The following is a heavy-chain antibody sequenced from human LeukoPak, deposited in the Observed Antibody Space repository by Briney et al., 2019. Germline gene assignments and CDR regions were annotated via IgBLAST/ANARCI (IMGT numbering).Heavy chain of an antibody. CDR2: INPNSGGT. J-gene: IGHJ4*02. CDR1: RYTFTGYY. Sequence: ASVKVSCKASRYTFTGYYMHWVRQAPGQGLEWMGWINPNSGGTNYAQKFQGRVTMTRDTSISTAYMELSRLRSDDTAVYYCAREVGSYDFWSGYGYWGQGTLVTVSS. V-gene: IGHV1-2*02. CDR3: AREVGSYDFWSGYGY. D-gene: IGHD3-3*01.